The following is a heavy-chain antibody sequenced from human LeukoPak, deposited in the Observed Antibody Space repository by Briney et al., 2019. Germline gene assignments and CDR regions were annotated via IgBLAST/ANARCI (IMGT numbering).Heavy chain of an antibody. CDR1: GFTVSSNY. V-gene: IGHV3-23*01. CDR3: AKATYYYDSSGYSYYFDY. D-gene: IGHD3-22*01. CDR2: ISGSGGST. J-gene: IGHJ4*02. Sequence: GGSLRLSCAASGFTVSSNYMSWVRQAPGKGLEWVSAISGSGGSTYYADSVKGRFTISRDNSKNTLYLQMNSLRAEDTAVYYCAKATYYYDSSGYSYYFDYWGQGTLVTVSS.